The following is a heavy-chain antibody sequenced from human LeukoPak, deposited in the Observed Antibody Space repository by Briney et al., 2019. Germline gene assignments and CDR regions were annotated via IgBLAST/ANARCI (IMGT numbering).Heavy chain of an antibody. J-gene: IGHJ3*02. CDR2: ISAYNGNT. D-gene: IGHD5-18*01. Sequence: ASAKVSCKASGYTFTSYGISWVRQAPGQGLEWMGWISAYNGNTNYAQKLQGRVTMTTDTSTSTAYMELRSLRSDDTAVYYCARDLGSYGLREDAFDIWGQGTMVTVSS. V-gene: IGHV1-18*01. CDR3: ARDLGSYGLREDAFDI. CDR1: GYTFTSYG.